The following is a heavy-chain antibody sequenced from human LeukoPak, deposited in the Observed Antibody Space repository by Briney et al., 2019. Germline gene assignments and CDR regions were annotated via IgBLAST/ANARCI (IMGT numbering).Heavy chain of an antibody. CDR3: ARAGNFWSRRVYYYYYMDV. V-gene: IGHV1-2*02. J-gene: IGHJ6*03. CDR2: INPNSGGT. CDR1: GYTFTGYY. Sequence: ASVKVSCKASGYTFTGYYMHWVRQAPGQGLEWMGWINPNSGGTNYAQKFQGRVTMTRDTSISTAYMELSRLRSDDTAVYYCARAGNFWSRRVYYYYYMDVWGKGTTVTVSS. D-gene: IGHD3-3*01.